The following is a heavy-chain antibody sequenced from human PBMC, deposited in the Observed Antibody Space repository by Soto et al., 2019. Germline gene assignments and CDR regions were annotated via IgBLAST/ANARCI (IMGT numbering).Heavy chain of an antibody. CDR2: IIPIFGTA. Sequence: QVQLVQSGAEVKKPGSSVKVSCKASGGTFSSYAISWVRQAPGQGLEWMGGIIPIFGTANYAQKFQGRVTITADESTSTAYMELSSRRSEDTAVYYCNRRLVKNYYYYGMDVWGQGTTVTVSS. CDR1: GGTFSSYA. V-gene: IGHV1-69*01. J-gene: IGHJ6*02. CDR3: NRRLVKNYYYYGMDV. D-gene: IGHD3-9*01.